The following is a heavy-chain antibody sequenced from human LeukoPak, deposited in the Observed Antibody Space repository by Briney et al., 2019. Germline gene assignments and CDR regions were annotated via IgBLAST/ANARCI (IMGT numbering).Heavy chain of an antibody. CDR2: IHHSGGT. J-gene: IGHJ5*02. CDR3: AKIAGGCSRTSCYFDP. V-gene: IGHV4-4*02. D-gene: IGHD2-2*01. CDR1: GASITSNNW. Sequence: SETLSLTCAVSGASITSNNWWNWVRQSPGKGLEWIGEIHHSGGTNYNPSLKSRVTLSLDKSQNQFSLKLNSVIAADTAIYYCAKIAGGCSRTSCYFDPWGQGTLVTVSS.